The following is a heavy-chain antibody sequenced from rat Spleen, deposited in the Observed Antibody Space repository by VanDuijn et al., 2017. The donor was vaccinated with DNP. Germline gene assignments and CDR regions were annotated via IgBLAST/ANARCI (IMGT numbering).Heavy chain of an antibody. D-gene: IGHD4-3*01. V-gene: IGHV5-29*01. Sequence: EVHLVESGGGLVQPGRSLKLSCVASGFTFNNYWMTWIRQVPGKGLEWVATISYDGSSTYYRDSVKGRFTISRDNAKSTLYLQMDSLRSEETATYYCAKDPRDFDYWGQGVLVTVSS. J-gene: IGHJ2*01. CDR3: AKDPRDFDY. CDR2: ISYDGSST. CDR1: GFTFNNYW.